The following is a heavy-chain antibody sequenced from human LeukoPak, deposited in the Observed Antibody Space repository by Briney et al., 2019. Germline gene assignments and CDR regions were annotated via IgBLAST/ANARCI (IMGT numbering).Heavy chain of an antibody. CDR3: ARSSIAAAGTGHYYYGMDV. V-gene: IGHV4-4*02. J-gene: IGHJ6*02. D-gene: IGHD6-13*01. CDR1: GGSISSSNW. CDR2: IYYSGST. Sequence: SGTLSLTCAVSGGSISSSNWWSWVRQPPGKGLEWIGSIYYSGSTYHNPSLKSRVTISVDTSKNQFSLKLSSVTAADTAVYYCARSSIAAAGTGHYYYGMDVWGQGTTVTVSS.